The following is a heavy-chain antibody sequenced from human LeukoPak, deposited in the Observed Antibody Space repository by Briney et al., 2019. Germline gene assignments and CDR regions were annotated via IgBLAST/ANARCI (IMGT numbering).Heavy chain of an antibody. J-gene: IGHJ3*02. CDR2: LVPENYQT. Sequence: ASVKVSCKVSGESITELGMHWVRQSPGKGLEWMGGLVPENYQTIYAQDFQGRVTMTEDTSTDTAYMELSSLRSEDTAIYYCALASDYYDSSDCYLEIWGQGTLVTVSA. CDR1: GESITELG. CDR3: ALASDYYDSSDCYLEI. D-gene: IGHD3-22*01. V-gene: IGHV1-24*01.